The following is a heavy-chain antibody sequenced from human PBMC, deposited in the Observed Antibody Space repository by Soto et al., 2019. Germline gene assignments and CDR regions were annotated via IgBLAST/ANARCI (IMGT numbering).Heavy chain of an antibody. CDR3: VRAYSSSWYESSFDY. CDR2: ISSNGGST. D-gene: IGHD6-13*01. V-gene: IGHV3-64D*08. J-gene: IGHJ4*02. Sequence: GGSLRLSCSASGFTFSSYAMHWVRQAPGKGLEYVSAISSNGGSTYYADSVKGRFTISRDNSKNTLYLQMSSLRAEDTAVYYCVRAYSSSWYESSFDYWGQGTLVTVSS. CDR1: GFTFSSYA.